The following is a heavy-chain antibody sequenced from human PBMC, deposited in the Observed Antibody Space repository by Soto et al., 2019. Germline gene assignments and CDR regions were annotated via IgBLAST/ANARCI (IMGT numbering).Heavy chain of an antibody. CDR1: GFTFKNFE. Sequence: EVQLVESGGGLVQHGGSLRLSCAASGFTFKNFEMNWVRQAPGRGLEWVSYISTSGSTIYYADSVKGRFTISRDNAKNSLYLQMNSLRAEDTAVYYCARDGGFMGDYWGQGALVTVSS. CDR3: ARDGGFMGDY. J-gene: IGHJ4*02. CDR2: ISTSGSTI. V-gene: IGHV3-48*03. D-gene: IGHD3-16*01.